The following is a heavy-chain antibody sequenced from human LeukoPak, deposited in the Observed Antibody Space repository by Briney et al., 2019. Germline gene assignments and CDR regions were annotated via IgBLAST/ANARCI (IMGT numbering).Heavy chain of an antibody. D-gene: IGHD2-2*01. J-gene: IGHJ6*02. V-gene: IGHV3-30*04. CDR3: ARDIVVVPAAILSYYYYYYGMDV. Sequence: GGSLRLSCAASGFTFSSHAMHWVRQAPGKGLEWVAVISYDGSNKYYADSVKGRFTISRDNSKNTLYLQMNSLRAEDTAVYYCARDIVVVPAAILSYYYYYYGMDVWGQGTTVTVSS. CDR2: ISYDGSNK. CDR1: GFTFSSHA.